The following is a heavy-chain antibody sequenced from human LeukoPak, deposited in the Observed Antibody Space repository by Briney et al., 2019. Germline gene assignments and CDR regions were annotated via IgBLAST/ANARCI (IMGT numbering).Heavy chain of an antibody. Sequence: SETLSLTCAVSGYSISSGYHWGWLRQPPGKGLEWIGSIFHSGSTYYNPSLKSRATIFVDKSKNQFSLKLSSVTAADRAVYYCARDSSTSCYAGAGAPPRGFDVWGEVTLVTVSS. V-gene: IGHV4-38-2*02. J-gene: IGHJ4*02. D-gene: IGHD2-2*01. CDR3: ARDSSTSCYAGAGAPPRGFDV. CDR2: IFHSGST. CDR1: GYSISSGYH.